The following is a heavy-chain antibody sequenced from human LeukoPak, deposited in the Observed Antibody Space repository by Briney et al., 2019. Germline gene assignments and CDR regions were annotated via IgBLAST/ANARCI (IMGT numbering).Heavy chain of an antibody. CDR3: ARKGHSYYYYYYMDV. CDR1: GYTFTGYY. CDR2: INPNSGGT. J-gene: IGHJ6*03. Sequence: ASVKVSCKASGYTFTGYYMHWVRQAPGQGLEWMGWINPNSGGTNYAQKFQGRVTMTRDTSISTACMELSRLRSDDTAVYYCARKGHSYYYYYYMDVWGKGTTVTVSS. V-gene: IGHV1-2*02. D-gene: IGHD2-15*01.